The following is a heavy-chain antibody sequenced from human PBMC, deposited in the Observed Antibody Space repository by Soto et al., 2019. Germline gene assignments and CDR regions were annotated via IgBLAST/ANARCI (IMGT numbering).Heavy chain of an antibody. V-gene: IGHV1-46*01. D-gene: IGHD1-26*01. Sequence: QVQLVQSGAEVKKPGASVKVSCKSSGYSFTSSYMHWVRQAPGEGLEWMGMINPDGGSTTYAKNFQGRVTVTRDTSTSTVYMALSSLRLVDTAMYYCAREIGIGSYAALDFWGQGTLVTVSS. CDR3: AREIGIGSYAALDF. CDR2: INPDGGST. J-gene: IGHJ3*01. CDR1: GYSFTSSY.